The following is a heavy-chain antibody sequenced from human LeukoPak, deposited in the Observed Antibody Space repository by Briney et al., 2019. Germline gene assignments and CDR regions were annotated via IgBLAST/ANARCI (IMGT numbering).Heavy chain of an antibody. CDR3: ARGGETTEERRSWFDY. CDR1: GYTFTSYG. V-gene: IGHV1-18*01. J-gene: IGHJ4*02. CDR2: ISAYNGNT. D-gene: IGHD3-10*01. Sequence: ASVKVSCKASGYTFTSYGISWVRQAPGQGLEWMGWISAYNGNTNYAQKLQGRVTMTTDTSTSTAYMELRSLRSDGTAVYYCARGGETTEERRSWFDYWGQGTLVTVSS.